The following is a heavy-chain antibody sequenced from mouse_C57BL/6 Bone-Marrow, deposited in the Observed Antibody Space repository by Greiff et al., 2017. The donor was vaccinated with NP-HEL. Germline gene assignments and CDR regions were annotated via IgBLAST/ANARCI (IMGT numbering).Heavy chain of an antibody. J-gene: IGHJ1*03. Sequence: DVHLVESGGGLVKPGGSLKLSCAASGFTFSSYAMSWVRQTPEKRLEWVATISDGGSYTYYPDNVKGRFTISRDNAKNNLYLQMSHLKSEDTAMYYCARARYGNYVDWYFDVWGTGTTVTVSS. D-gene: IGHD2-10*02. V-gene: IGHV5-4*01. CDR2: ISDGGSYT. CDR1: GFTFSSYA. CDR3: ARARYGNYVDWYFDV.